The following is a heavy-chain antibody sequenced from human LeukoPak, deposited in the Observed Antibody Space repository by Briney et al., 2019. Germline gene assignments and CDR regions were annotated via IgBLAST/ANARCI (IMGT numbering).Heavy chain of an antibody. V-gene: IGHV4-39*07. D-gene: IGHD2-2*01. CDR3: ASYCSSTSCYVY. Sequence: SETLSLTCTVSGVSISSSSYYWGWPPQPPGKGLEWIGSIYYSGSTYYNPSLKSRVTISVDTSKNQFSLKLSSVTAADTAVYYCASYCSSTSCYVYWGQGTLVTVSS. CDR1: GVSISSSSYY. J-gene: IGHJ4*02. CDR2: IYYSGST.